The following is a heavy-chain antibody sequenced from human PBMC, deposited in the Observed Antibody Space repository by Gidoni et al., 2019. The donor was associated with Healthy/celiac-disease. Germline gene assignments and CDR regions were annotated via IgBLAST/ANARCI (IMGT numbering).Heavy chain of an antibody. CDR3: AKDGGSGSLEN. J-gene: IGHJ4*02. D-gene: IGHD3-10*01. V-gene: IGHV3-23*01. CDR1: GFTFSSYA. Sequence: EVQMLESGGGWVQPGGSLRRSCAAAGFTFSSYAMSWVRQAPGKGLEWVSAISGSGGSTYYADSVKGRFTISRDNSKNTLYLQMNSLRAEDTAVYYCAKDGGSGSLENWGQGTLVTVSS. CDR2: ISGSGGST.